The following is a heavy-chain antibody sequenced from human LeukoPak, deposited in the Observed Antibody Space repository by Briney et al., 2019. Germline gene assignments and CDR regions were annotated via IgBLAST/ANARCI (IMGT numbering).Heavy chain of an antibody. D-gene: IGHD3-10*01. J-gene: IGHJ4*02. V-gene: IGHV3-30*02. CDR1: GFTFSSYG. CDR2: IRYDGSNN. Sequence: GGSLRLSCAASGFTFSSYGMHWVPQAPGQGLEWVAFIRYDGSNNYYADSVKGRFTISRDNSKNTLYLQMNSLRAEDTAVYYCAKITMVRGVVDYWGQGTLVTVSS. CDR3: AKITMVRGVVDY.